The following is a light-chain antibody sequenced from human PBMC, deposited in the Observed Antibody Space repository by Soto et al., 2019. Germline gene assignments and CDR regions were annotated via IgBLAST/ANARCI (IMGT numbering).Light chain of an antibody. Sequence: EIVMTQSPATLSVSPGERATLSCRASQSVRSNLAWYQQKPGQAPRLLVYGASTRATGIADRFSGSGSGTEFTLTISSLQSEDFAVYYCQQYNNWPPRTFGQGTKVDI. CDR3: QQYNNWPPRT. J-gene: IGKJ1*01. CDR1: QSVRSN. V-gene: IGKV3-15*01. CDR2: GAS.